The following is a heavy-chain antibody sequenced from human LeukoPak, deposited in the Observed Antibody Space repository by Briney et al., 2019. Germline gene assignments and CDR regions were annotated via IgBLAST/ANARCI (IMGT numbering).Heavy chain of an antibody. V-gene: IGHV3-33*06. CDR2: IWYDGSNK. D-gene: IGHD5-24*01. CDR3: AKDGRDGYNHPSYYFDS. Sequence: PGRSLRLSCAASGFTFTSYGMHWVRQAPGKGLEWVAVIWYDGSNKYYADSVKGRFTISRDNSKNTLYLQMNSLRPEDTAVYYCAKDGRDGYNHPSYYFDSWGQGTLVTVSS. J-gene: IGHJ4*02. CDR1: GFTFTSYG.